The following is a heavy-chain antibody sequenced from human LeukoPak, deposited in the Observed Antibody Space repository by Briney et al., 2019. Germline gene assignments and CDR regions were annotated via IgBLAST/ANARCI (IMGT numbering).Heavy chain of an antibody. CDR2: ISGSGGNI. V-gene: IGHV3-23*01. J-gene: IGHJ4*02. CDR3: AKDRGWFGGSLANFDD. Sequence: GGSLRLSCAGSGFTFSTYGMTWVRQAPGKGLEWVPAISGSGGNIYYADSVKGRFTISRDNSKSTLFLQMNSLRAEDTAVYYCAKDRGWFGGSLANFDDWGQGTLVTVSS. D-gene: IGHD3-10*01. CDR1: GFTFSTYG.